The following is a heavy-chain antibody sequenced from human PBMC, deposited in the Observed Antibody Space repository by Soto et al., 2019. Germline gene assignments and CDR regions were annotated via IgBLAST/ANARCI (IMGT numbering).Heavy chain of an antibody. V-gene: IGHV3-53*02. CDR3: ARGKSGWLTFDY. D-gene: IGHD6-19*01. J-gene: IGHJ4*02. CDR1: GFTVSDTY. CDR2: VYSGSAT. Sequence: EVRLVETGGGLIQPGGSLRLSCAVSGFTVSDTYMNWVRQAPGKGLEWVSVVYSGSATYYADSVKGRCTISRDNSKNTVFLQMNSLRVEDTAVYYCARGKSGWLTFDYWGQGILVTVSS.